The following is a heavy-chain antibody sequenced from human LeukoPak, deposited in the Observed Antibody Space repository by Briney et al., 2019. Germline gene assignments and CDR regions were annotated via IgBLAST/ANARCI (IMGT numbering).Heavy chain of an antibody. CDR1: GYTLTELS. CDR2: FDPEDGET. D-gene: IGHD4-17*01. Sequence: SVKVSCKLSGYTLTELSMHWVRQAPGKGLEWMGGFDPEDGETIYAQKFQGRVTMTENTSTDTAYMELSSLRSEDTAVYYCATSTPPNDYGDSYYGMDVWGQGTTVTVSS. J-gene: IGHJ6*02. V-gene: IGHV1-24*01. CDR3: ATSTPPNDYGDSYYGMDV.